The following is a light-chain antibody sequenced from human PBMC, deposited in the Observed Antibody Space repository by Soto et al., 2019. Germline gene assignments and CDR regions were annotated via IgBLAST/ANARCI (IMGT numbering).Light chain of an antibody. CDR2: VAS. CDR3: QQSYNTPLT. CDR1: QGIRND. J-gene: IGKJ4*01. V-gene: IGKV1-39*01. Sequence: DIQMTQSPSSLSASVGDRVTITCRASQGIRNDLGWYQQKPGRAPKLLISVASSLQSGVPSRFSGSASGTDFTLIISSLQPEDFATYYCQQSYNTPLTFGGGTKVDIK.